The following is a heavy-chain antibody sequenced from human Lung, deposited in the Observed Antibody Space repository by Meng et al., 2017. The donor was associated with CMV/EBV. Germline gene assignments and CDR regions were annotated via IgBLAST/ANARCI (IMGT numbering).Heavy chain of an antibody. V-gene: IGHV4-4*07. CDR2: IYTSGTT. CDR1: GGSISSYS. D-gene: IGHD6-19*01. Sequence: QWQLPQSGPGRVNPSETLSLTCPVSGGSISSYSWGWIRQSAGKGLEWIGRIYTSGTTIYNPSLKSRLTLSLDTSKNQFSLKLNSVTAADTAVYYCARAEADTGNFDYWGQGTLVTVSS. J-gene: IGHJ4*02. CDR3: ARAEADTGNFDY.